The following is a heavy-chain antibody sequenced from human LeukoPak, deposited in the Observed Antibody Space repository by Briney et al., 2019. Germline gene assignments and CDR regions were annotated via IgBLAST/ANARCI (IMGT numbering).Heavy chain of an antibody. CDR2: ISSSGSTI. CDR1: GFTFSDYY. D-gene: IGHD1-1*01. Sequence: GSLRLSCAASGFTFSDYYMSWIRQAPGKGLEWVSYISSSGSTIYYADSVKGRFTISRDNAKNSLYLQMNSLRAKDTAVYYFARELERREHAFDIWGQGTMVTVSS. V-gene: IGHV3-11*01. J-gene: IGHJ3*02. CDR3: ARELERREHAFDI.